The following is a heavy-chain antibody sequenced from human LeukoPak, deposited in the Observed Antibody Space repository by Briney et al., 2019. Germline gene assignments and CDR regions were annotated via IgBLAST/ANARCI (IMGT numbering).Heavy chain of an antibody. D-gene: IGHD3-22*01. CDR2: IYYSGST. J-gene: IGHJ4*02. V-gene: IGHV4-31*03. CDR3: ARCRSPPGITMIDY. Sequence: SQTLSLTCTVSGGSISSGGYYWSWIRQHPGKGLEWIGYIYYSGSTYYNPSLKSRVTISADTSKNQFSLKLSSVTAADTAVYYCARCRSPPGITMIDYWGQGTLVTVSS. CDR1: GGSISSGGYY.